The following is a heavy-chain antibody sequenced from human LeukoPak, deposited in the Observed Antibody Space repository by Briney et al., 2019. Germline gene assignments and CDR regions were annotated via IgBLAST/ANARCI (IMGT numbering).Heavy chain of an antibody. V-gene: IGHV1-69*04. CDR3: ARGSRGDTAMVRIEDY. D-gene: IGHD5-18*01. J-gene: IGHJ4*02. Sequence: SVKVSCKASGGTFSSYAISWVRQAPGQGLEWMGRIIPILGIANYAQKFQGRVTMTTDTSTSTAYMELRSLRSDDTAVYYCARGSRGDTAMVRIEDYWGQGTLVTVSS. CDR1: GGTFSSYA. CDR2: IIPILGIA.